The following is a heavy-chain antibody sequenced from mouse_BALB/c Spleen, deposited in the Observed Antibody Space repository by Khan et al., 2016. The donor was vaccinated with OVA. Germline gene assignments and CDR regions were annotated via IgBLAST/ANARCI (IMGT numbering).Heavy chain of an antibody. D-gene: IGHD1-2*01. J-gene: IGHJ2*01. V-gene: IGHV3-2*02. CDR2: ISYSGST. CDR3: ARTARIKY. CDR1: GYSITSGYG. Sequence: EVQLKESGPGLVKPSQSLSLTCTVTGYSITSGYGWNWIRQFPGNKLEWMGYISYSGSTNYNPSLKSRIPITGNTSKNQFFLQLNSVTTEDTATYYCARTARIKYWGQGTTLTVSS.